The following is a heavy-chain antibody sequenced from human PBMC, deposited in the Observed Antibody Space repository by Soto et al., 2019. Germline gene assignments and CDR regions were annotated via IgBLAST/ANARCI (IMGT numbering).Heavy chain of an antibody. V-gene: IGHV4-59*01. D-gene: IGHD6-25*01. Sequence: HVQLQESGPGLVKPSETLSLTCTVSGGSISTYYWSWIRQPPGKGLEWLGYIYYDGSTSYNPSLRSRVTISVDSSENQFSLILSSVTSADTAVYYCARDQLSRGLYVWFDPWGQGTLVTVSS. CDR3: ARDQLSRGLYVWFDP. CDR1: GGSISTYY. CDR2: IYYDGST. J-gene: IGHJ5*02.